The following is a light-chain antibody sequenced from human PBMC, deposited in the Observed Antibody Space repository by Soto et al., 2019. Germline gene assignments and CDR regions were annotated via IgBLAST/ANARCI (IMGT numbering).Light chain of an antibody. CDR1: QTISSW. V-gene: IGKV1-5*03. CDR2: KAS. Sequence: DIQMTQYPSTLSGSVGDRVTITCRASQTISSWLAWYQQKPGKAPKLLIYKASTLKSGVPSRFSGSGSGTDFTLTISRLEPEDFAVYYCQQYGSSPTFGQGTKVDIK. J-gene: IGKJ1*01. CDR3: QQYGSSPT.